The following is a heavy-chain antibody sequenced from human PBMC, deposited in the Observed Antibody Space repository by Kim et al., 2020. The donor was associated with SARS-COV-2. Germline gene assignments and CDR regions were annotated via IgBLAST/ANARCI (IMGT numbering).Heavy chain of an antibody. CDR2: INPNSGGT. V-gene: IGHV1-2*02. J-gene: IGHJ3*02. Sequence: ASVKVSCKASGYTFTGYYMHWVRQAPGQGLEWMGWINPNSGGTNYAQKFQGRVTMTRDTSISTAYMELSRLRSDDTAVYYCASITPTTIFGVVITNDAFDIWGQGTMVTVSS. D-gene: IGHD3-3*01. CDR1: GYTFTGYY. CDR3: ASITPTTIFGVVITNDAFDI.